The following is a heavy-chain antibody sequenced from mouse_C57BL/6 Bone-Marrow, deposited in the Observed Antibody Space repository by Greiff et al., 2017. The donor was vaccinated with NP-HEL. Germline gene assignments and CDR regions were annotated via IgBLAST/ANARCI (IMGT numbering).Heavy chain of an antibody. CDR1: GYAFSSSW. V-gene: IGHV1-82*01. J-gene: IGHJ2*01. CDR2: IYPGDGDT. Sequence: QVQLKQSGPELVKPGASVKISCKASGYAFSSSWMNWVKQRPGKGLEWIGRIYPGDGDTNYNGKFKGKATLTADKSSSTAYMQLSSLTSEDSAVYFCARWGATAQATWGQGTTLTVSS. CDR3: ARWGATAQAT. D-gene: IGHD3-2*02.